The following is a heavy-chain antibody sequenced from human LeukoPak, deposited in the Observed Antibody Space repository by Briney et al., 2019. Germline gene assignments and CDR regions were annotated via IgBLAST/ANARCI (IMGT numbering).Heavy chain of an antibody. J-gene: IGHJ6*03. CDR2: IYYSGST. CDR3: ARVSWFPGTSYYYMDV. Sequence: SETLSLTCTVSGGSISSYYWSWIRQPPGKGLEWIGYIYYSGSTNYNPSLKSRVTISVDTSKNQFSLKLSSVTAADTAVYFCARVSWFPGTSYYYMDVWGKGTTVTVSS. D-gene: IGHD1-1*01. V-gene: IGHV4-59*01. CDR1: GGSISSYY.